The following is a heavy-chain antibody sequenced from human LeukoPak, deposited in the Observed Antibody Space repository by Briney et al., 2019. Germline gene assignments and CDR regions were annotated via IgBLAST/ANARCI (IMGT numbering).Heavy chain of an antibody. CDR1: GFSFRSYG. Sequence: GGSLRLSCAASGFSFRSYGMHWVRQAPGKGLEWVAVISYDGSNKYYADSVKGRFTISRDNSKNTLYLQMNSLRAEDTAVYYCAREAYCGGDCYSGDFDYWGQGTLVTVSS. J-gene: IGHJ4*02. CDR2: ISYDGSNK. V-gene: IGHV3-30*03. CDR3: AREAYCGGDCYSGDFDY. D-gene: IGHD2-21*02.